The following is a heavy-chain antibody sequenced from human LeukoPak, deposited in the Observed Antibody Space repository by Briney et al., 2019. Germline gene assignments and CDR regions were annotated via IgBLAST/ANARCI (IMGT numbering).Heavy chain of an antibody. CDR3: ARGSGYDFWSGYPDY. Sequence: SETLSLTCTVSGGSISSGSYYWSWIRQPAGKGLEWIGRIYTSGSTNYNPSLKSRVPISVDTSKNQFSLKLSSVTAADTAVYYCARGSGYDFWSGYPDYWGQGTLVTVSS. J-gene: IGHJ4*02. CDR2: IYTSGST. V-gene: IGHV4-61*02. D-gene: IGHD3-3*01. CDR1: GGSISSGSYY.